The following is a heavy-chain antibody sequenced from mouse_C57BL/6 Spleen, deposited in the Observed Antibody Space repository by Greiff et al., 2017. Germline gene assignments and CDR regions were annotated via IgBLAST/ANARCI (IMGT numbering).Heavy chain of an antibody. V-gene: IGHV2-9-1*01. J-gene: IGHJ3*01. CDR1: GFSLTSYA. CDR2: IWPGGGT. Sequence: VQLQQSGPGLVAPSQSLSITCTVSGFSLTSYAISWVRQPPGKGLEWLGVIWPGGGTNYNSALKSRLSISKDNSKSQVFLKMNSLQADDTARYYCARNLDGFAYWGQGTLVTVSA. CDR3: ARNLDGFAY. D-gene: IGHD1-1*01.